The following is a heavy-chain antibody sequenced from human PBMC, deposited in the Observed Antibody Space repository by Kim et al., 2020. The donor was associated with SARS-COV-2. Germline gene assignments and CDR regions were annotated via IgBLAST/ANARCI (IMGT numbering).Heavy chain of an antibody. CDR1: GFTFSSYA. V-gene: IGHV3-30*04. CDR3: ARDRVSKKKNFKESALEY. Sequence: GGSLRLSCAASGFTFSSYAMHWVRQAPGKGLEWVAVISYDGSNKYYADSVKGRFTISRDNSKNTLYLQMNSLRAEDTAVYYCARDRVSKKKNFKESALEYWGQGTLVTVSS. CDR2: ISYDGSNK. J-gene: IGHJ4*02.